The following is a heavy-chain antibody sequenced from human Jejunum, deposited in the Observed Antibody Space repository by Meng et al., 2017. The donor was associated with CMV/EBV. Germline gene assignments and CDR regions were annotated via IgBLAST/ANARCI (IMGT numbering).Heavy chain of an antibody. J-gene: IGHJ6*02. CDR3: ARESMVPVSRYYYYVMDV. V-gene: IGHV4-61*01. CDR1: SSASYY. D-gene: IGHD2-15*01. CDR2: ISYNGKT. Sequence: SSASYYWSWVRQPPGKGLEWIGYISYNGKTNYNPSLKSRVTITGDTSKNQFSLKLSSVTAADTALYYCARESMVPVSRYYYYVMDVWGQGTTVTVSS.